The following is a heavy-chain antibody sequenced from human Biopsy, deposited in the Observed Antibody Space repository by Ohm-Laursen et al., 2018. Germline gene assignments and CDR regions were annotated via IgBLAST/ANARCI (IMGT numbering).Heavy chain of an antibody. CDR2: IIPIVGIT. D-gene: IGHD3-10*01. V-gene: IGHV1-69*10. Sequence: VKISCKAYGATFSRSAFFWVRQAPGQGLVYLGKIIPIVGITNHAQTFQGRITLTADKSTFMVYMELSRLRSDDTAIYYCARGGSGSGYYGMDVWGQGATVSVSS. J-gene: IGHJ6*02. CDR3: ARGGSGSGYYGMDV. CDR1: GATFSRSA.